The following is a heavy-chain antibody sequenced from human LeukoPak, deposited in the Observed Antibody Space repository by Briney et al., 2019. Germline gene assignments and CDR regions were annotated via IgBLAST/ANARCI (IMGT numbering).Heavy chain of an antibody. CDR2: ISYDGSNK. CDR3: ARPVAALYYFEY. CDR1: GVTFSSYG. V-gene: IGHV3-30*03. D-gene: IGHD6-19*01. J-gene: IGHJ4*02. Sequence: GGSLRLSCAASGVTFSSYGMHWVRQAPGRGLEWVAVISYDGSNKYYADSVKGRFTISRDNSKNTLYLQMNSLSAEDTAVYYCARPVAALYYFEYWGPGTLVTVSS.